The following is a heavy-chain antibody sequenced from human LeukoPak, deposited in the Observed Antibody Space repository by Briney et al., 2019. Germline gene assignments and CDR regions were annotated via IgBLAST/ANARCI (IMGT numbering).Heavy chain of an antibody. D-gene: IGHD3-10*01. CDR1: GFTVRDGY. J-gene: IGHJ4*02. CDR3: GRHAYGGSPPLS. V-gene: IGHV3-53*01. Sequence: GGSLRLSCAASGFTVRDGYMSWVRQAPGKRLEWLAFIYVSGTTFYAASVKGRFTISRDNAKNTVYLQMNNLRAEDTALYYCGRHAYGGSPPLSWGQGALVTVSS. CDR2: IYVSGTT.